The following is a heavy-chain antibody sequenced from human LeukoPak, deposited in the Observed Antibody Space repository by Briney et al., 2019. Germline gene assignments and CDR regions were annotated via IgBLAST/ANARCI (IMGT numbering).Heavy chain of an antibody. D-gene: IGHD3-22*01. J-gene: IGHJ4*02. CDR3: AKDARRYYYDSKGNLYY. Sequence: GGSLRLSCAASGFTFSSYGMHWVRQAPGKGLEWVAFIRHDGGNKYYADSVKGRFTISRDNSKNTLYLQMNSLRAEDTAVYYCAKDARRYYYDSKGNLYYWGQGTLVTVSS. CDR2: IRHDGGNK. V-gene: IGHV3-30*02. CDR1: GFTFSSYG.